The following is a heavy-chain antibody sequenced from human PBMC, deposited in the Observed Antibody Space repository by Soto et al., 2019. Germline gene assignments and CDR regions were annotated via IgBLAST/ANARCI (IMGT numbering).Heavy chain of an antibody. V-gene: IGHV3-13*01. CDR1: GFTFSSYD. Sequence: GGSLRLSCAASGFTFSSYDMHWVRQATGKGLEWVSAIGTAGDTYYPGSVRGRFTISRENAKNSLYLQMNSLRAGDTAVYYCARVSWSYDSSGYYYPLFDYWGQGTLVTVSS. CDR2: IGTAGDT. CDR3: ARVSWSYDSSGYYYPLFDY. D-gene: IGHD3-22*01. J-gene: IGHJ4*02.